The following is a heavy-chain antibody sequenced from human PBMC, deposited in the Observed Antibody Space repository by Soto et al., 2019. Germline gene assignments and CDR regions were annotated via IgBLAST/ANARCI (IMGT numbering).Heavy chain of an antibody. V-gene: IGHV4-30-4*01. CDR3: ARARYAYFDY. Sequence: SETLSLTCTISGGSFSNDDYYWSWIRQPPGKGLEWIGYIYYSGSTNSNPSLKSRVTQSVDTSKKQFSPTLRSVTAADTAVYYCARARYAYFDYWGQGTQVTVSS. J-gene: IGHJ4*02. CDR1: GGSFSNDDYY. D-gene: IGHD1-1*01. CDR2: IYYSGST.